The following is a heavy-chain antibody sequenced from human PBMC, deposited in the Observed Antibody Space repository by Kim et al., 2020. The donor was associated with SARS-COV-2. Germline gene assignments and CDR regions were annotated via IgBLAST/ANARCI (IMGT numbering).Heavy chain of an antibody. J-gene: IGHJ3*02. CDR3: AKDLRPYATDAFDI. CDR1: GFTFSSYG. D-gene: IGHD3-10*01. CDR2: ISYDGSNK. Sequence: GGSLRLSCAASGFTFSSYGMHWVRQAPGKGLEWVAVISYDGSNKYYADSVKGRFTISRDNSKNTLYLQMNSLRAEDTAVYYCAKDLRPYATDAFDIWGQGTMVTVSS. V-gene: IGHV3-30*18.